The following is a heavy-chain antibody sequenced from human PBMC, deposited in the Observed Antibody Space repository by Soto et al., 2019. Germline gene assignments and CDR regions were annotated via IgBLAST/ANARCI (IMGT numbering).Heavy chain of an antibody. CDR2: IYWDVDR. Sequence: QITLKESGPTLVKPTQTLTLTCTFSGFSLSTGGMGVGWIRQPPGKALEWLALIYWDVDRRYRPSPMSRLTIAKDTTEHPVVQTISSKAPVDTATSYCAHSGCGGDCPQSSSPHYYYGIYIWVPGTTVTVSS. V-gene: IGHV2-5*02. CDR3: AHSGCGGDCPQSSSPHYYYGIYI. J-gene: IGHJ6*02. D-gene: IGHD2-21*02. CDR1: GFSLSTGGMG.